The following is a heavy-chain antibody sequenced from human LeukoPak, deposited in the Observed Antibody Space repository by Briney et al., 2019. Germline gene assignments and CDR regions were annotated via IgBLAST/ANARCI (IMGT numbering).Heavy chain of an antibody. Sequence: PGGSLRLSCAASGFTFSSYAMHWVRQAPGKGLEWVAVISYDGSNKYYADSVKGRFTISRDNSKNTLYLQMNSLRAEDTAVYYCARGEQQLVPYYYYYMDVWGKGTTVTVSS. V-gene: IGHV3-30*04. CDR1: GFTFSSYA. CDR2: ISYDGSNK. D-gene: IGHD6-13*01. CDR3: ARGEQQLVPYYYYYMDV. J-gene: IGHJ6*03.